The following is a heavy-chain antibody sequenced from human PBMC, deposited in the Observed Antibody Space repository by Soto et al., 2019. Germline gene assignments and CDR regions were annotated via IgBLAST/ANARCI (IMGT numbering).Heavy chain of an antibody. J-gene: IGHJ4*02. CDR2: IYYRGST. Sequence: QLQLQESGPRLVKPSETQSLSCSVSGGSITSSSYYWGWIRQAPGKGLEWIGTIYYRGSTYYNPSLKSRVTISADTSKHHFSLQLSSVTAADTAVYYCASPVGADYPFDSWGQGTLVTVSS. D-gene: IGHD4-17*01. V-gene: IGHV4-39*02. CDR3: ASPVGADYPFDS. CDR1: GGSITSSSYY.